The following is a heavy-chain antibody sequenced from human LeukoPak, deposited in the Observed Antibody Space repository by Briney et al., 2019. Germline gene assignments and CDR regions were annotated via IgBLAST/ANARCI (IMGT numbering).Heavy chain of an antibody. V-gene: IGHV4-59*02. J-gene: IGHJ4*02. Sequence: GSLRLSCTVSGFTVSINSMSWVRQPPGKGLEWIGSIYDGGGTYYNPSLKSRVTISVETSKKQFSLRLNSVAAADTAVYYCARDWAEWGQGTLVTVSS. CDR2: IYDGGGT. CDR3: ARDWAE. CDR1: GFTVSINS. D-gene: IGHD7-27*01.